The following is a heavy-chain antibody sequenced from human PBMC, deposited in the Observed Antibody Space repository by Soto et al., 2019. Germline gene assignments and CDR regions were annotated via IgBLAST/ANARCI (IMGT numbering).Heavy chain of an antibody. CDR3: GCAALRGYSHY. V-gene: IGHV3-7*05. Sequence: GGSLRLSCAAFGFTFSTYWMSWVRQAPGKGLEWVANIKQDGSEKYYVDSVKGRFTITRDNATNSLYLQMNSLRAEDTAVYYCGCAALRGYSHYWGQGTLVTVSS. J-gene: IGHJ4*02. CDR2: IKQDGSEK. D-gene: IGHD4-17*01. CDR1: GFTFSTYW.